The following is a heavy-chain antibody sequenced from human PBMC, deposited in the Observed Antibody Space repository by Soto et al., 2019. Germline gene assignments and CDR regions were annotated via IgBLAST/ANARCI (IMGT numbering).Heavy chain of an antibody. CDR2: INPSGGST. V-gene: IGHV1-46*01. CDR1: GYTFTSYY. Sequence: QVQLVQSGAEVKKPGASVKVSCKASGYTFTSYYMHWVRQAPGQGLEWMGIINPSGGSTSYAQKFQGRVTMTRDTSTSTVYMELSSQRSQDTAVYYCARGGSRRWFDPWGQGTLVTVSS. CDR3: ARGGSRRWFDP. J-gene: IGHJ5*02.